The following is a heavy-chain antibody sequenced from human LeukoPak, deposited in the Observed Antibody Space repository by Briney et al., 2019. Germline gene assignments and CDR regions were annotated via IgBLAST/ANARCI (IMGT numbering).Heavy chain of an antibody. J-gene: IGHJ5*02. CDR3: ARVGLEVDWFDP. D-gene: IGHD1-26*01. V-gene: IGHV1-8*01. CDR1: GYTFTSYD. CDR2: MNPNSGNT. Sequence: ASVKVSCKASGYTFTSYDINWVRQATGQGPEWMGWMNPNSGNTGYAQKFQGRVIMTRNTSISTAYMELSSLRSEDTAVYYCARVGLEVDWFDPWGQGTLVTVSS.